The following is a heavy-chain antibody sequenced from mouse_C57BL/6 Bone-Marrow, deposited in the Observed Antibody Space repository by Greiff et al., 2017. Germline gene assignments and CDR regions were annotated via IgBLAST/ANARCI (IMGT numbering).Heavy chain of an antibody. J-gene: IGHJ3*01. Sequence: QVQLKESGPGLVAPSQSLSISCTASGFSLTSYGVHWVRQPPGKGLEWLVVIWRDGSTTYNSALKSRLSISKENSTSHVCLIMNRLQADDTAMYYCAGHDGGFAYWGQGTLVTVYA. V-gene: IGHV2-6-1*01. CDR3: AGHDGGFAY. CDR1: GFSLTSYG. CDR2: IWRDGST.